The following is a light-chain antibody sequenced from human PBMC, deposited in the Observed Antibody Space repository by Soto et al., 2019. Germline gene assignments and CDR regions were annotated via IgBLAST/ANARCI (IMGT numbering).Light chain of an antibody. CDR1: QSISSW. CDR2: DAS. CDR3: QQYNSSPLT. Sequence: EIQMTQSPSTLSASVGERVTITCRASQSISSWLAWYQQKPGKAPKLLIYDASSLESGVPSRFSGSGSGTEFTITISSLQPDDFATYYCQQYNSSPLTFCGGTKVEIK. V-gene: IGKV1-5*01. J-gene: IGKJ4*01.